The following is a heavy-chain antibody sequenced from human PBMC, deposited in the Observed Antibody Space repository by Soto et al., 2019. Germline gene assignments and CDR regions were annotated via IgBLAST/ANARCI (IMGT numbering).Heavy chain of an antibody. CDR3: ARERPDGSRLDP. J-gene: IGHJ5*02. Sequence: SETLSLTCTVSGGSISSYYWSWIRQPPGKGLEWIGYIFYSGSTNYNPSLKSRVTISVDTSKNQFSLKLTSVTAADTAVYYCARERPDGSRLDPWGQGTLVTVSS. D-gene: IGHD6-13*01. CDR1: GGSISSYY. CDR2: IFYSGST. V-gene: IGHV4-59*12.